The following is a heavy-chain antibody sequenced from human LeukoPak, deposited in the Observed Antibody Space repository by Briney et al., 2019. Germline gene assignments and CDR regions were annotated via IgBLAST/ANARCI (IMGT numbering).Heavy chain of an antibody. Sequence: SETLTLTCAVSGYSISSGYYWGWLRQPPGKGLEWIGSIYHSGSTYYNPSLKSRVTISVDTSKNQFSLKLSSVTATDTAVYYCARDEETEKNNWFDPWGQGTLVTVSS. J-gene: IGHJ5*02. V-gene: IGHV4-38-2*02. D-gene: IGHD1-14*01. CDR2: IYHSGST. CDR1: GYSISSGYY. CDR3: ARDEETEKNNWFDP.